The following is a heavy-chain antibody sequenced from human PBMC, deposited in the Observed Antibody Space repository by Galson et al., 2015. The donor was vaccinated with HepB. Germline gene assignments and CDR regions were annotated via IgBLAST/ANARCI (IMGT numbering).Heavy chain of an antibody. Sequence: SLRLSCAASGFTFSSYAMHWVRQAPGKGLEYVSAISSNGGSTYYADSVKGRFTISRDNSKNTLYLQMSSLRAEDTAVYYCVKGPRYDILTGYYRDAFDIWGQGTMVTVSS. J-gene: IGHJ3*02. CDR2: ISSNGGST. V-gene: IGHV3-64D*06. D-gene: IGHD3-9*01. CDR3: VKGPRYDILTGYYRDAFDI. CDR1: GFTFSSYA.